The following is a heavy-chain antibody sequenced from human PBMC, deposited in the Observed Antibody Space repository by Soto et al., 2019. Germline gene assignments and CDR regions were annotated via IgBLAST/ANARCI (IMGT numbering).Heavy chain of an antibody. D-gene: IGHD3-10*01. V-gene: IGHV4-4*07. CDR1: GGSISTYY. Sequence: LSLTCTVSGGSISTYYWSWIRQPAGKGLEWIGRTYTSGSANYNPSLKSRVTMSLDTSKNQFSLKLSSVTAADTAVYYCARALGARGAADYWGQGALVTVSS. CDR3: ARALGARGAADY. J-gene: IGHJ4*02. CDR2: TYTSGSA.